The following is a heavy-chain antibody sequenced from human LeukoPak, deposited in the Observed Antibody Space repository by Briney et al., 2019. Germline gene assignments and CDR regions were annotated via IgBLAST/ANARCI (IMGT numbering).Heavy chain of an antibody. Sequence: GGSLRLSYAASGFTFSTYSMTWVRQAPGKGLEWVSYISSTSSTIYYADSVKGRFTISRDNAKNSLYLQMNSLRDEDTAVYYCARSGNYDWWGQGTLVAVSS. CDR2: ISSTSSTI. CDR3: ARSGNYDW. V-gene: IGHV3-48*02. CDR1: GFTFSTYS. D-gene: IGHD1-1*01. J-gene: IGHJ4*02.